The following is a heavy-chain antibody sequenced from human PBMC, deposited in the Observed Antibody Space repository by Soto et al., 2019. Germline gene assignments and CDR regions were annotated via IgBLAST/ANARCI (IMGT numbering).Heavy chain of an antibody. CDR3: ASKAWVRFDY. CDR2: VFDTGDT. Sequence: SETLSLTCAVSGDSISISVWWTWVRQPPGKGLEWIGEVFDTGDTYFNPSLRSRVAMSVDKSTNEFSLKVTSVTAADTAIYYCASKAWVRFDYWGQGALVTVSS. CDR1: GDSISISVW. V-gene: IGHV4-4*02. J-gene: IGHJ4*02. D-gene: IGHD7-27*01.